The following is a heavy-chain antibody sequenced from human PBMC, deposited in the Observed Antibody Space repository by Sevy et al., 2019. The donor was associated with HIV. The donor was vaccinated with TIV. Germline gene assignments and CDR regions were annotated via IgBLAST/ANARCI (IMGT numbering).Heavy chain of an antibody. J-gene: IGHJ3*02. D-gene: IGHD3-3*01. CDR2: IAYDGSNK. V-gene: IGHV3-30*04. Sequence: GGSLRLSCTASGFVFSSYAMHWVRQAPGKGLEWVAFIAYDGSNKNYADSVKGRFTLSRDNSKNTLYLQMNSLGAEDTAVYYGARPRFLEWLSSAAFDIWGQGTMVTVS. CDR1: GFVFSSYA. CDR3: ARPRFLEWLSSAAFDI.